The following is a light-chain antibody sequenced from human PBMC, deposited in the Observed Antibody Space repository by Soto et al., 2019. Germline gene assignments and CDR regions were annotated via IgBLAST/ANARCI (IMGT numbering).Light chain of an antibody. CDR3: SSYAGSYTLV. Sequence: ALTHPRSVSGSPGQSVTISCTGTNNDVGGYNYVSWYQQQPGKAPKLIIYDVTKRPSGVPDRFSGSKSGNTASLTISGLQADDDADYYCSSYAGSYTLVFGGGTKVTVL. J-gene: IGLJ3*02. CDR2: DVT. CDR1: NNDVGGYNY. V-gene: IGLV2-11*01.